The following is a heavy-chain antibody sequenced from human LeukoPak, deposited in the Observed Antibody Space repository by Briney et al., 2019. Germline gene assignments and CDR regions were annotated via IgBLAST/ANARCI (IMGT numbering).Heavy chain of an antibody. Sequence: GGSLRLSCAASGFTLSSYAMSWVRQAPGQGLEWVSGISGSGGSTYHADSVKGRFTISRDNSKNTLYLQMNSLRAEDTAVYYCAKDFLDNREWPYYMDVWGKGTTVTVSS. J-gene: IGHJ6*03. D-gene: IGHD1-1*01. CDR3: AKDFLDNREWPYYMDV. CDR2: ISGSGGST. V-gene: IGHV3-23*01. CDR1: GFTLSSYA.